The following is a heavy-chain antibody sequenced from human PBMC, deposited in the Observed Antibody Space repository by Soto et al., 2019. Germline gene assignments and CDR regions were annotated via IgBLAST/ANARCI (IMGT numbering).Heavy chain of an antibody. CDR3: AKGTLPGDF. J-gene: IGHJ4*02. Sequence: VQVVESGGGVVQPGMSLRLSCAASGFPFSAYGMHWVRQAPGKGLEWVAVTSYDESTKYYVDSVKGRFTISRDNSKNTLYLQMNSLRPEDTAVYYCAKGTLPGDFWGQGTPVTVSS. CDR2: TSYDESTK. CDR1: GFPFSAYG. V-gene: IGHV3-30*18.